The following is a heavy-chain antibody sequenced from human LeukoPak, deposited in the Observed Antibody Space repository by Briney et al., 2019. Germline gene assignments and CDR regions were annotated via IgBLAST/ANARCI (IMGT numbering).Heavy chain of an antibody. J-gene: IGHJ3*02. CDR2: IWYDGSNK. CDR3: ASNLVAGTFDI. CDR1: GFTFSSYG. Sequence: GGSLRLSCAASGFTFSSYGMHWVRQAPGKGLEWVAVIWYDGSNKYYADSVKGRFTISRDNSKNTLYLQMNSLRAEDTAVYYCASNLVAGTFDIWGQGTMVNVSS. V-gene: IGHV3-33*01. D-gene: IGHD6-19*01.